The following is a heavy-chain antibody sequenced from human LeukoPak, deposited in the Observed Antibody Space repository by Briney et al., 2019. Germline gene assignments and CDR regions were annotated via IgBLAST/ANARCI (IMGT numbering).Heavy chain of an antibody. CDR2: IRSKAYGGTT. CDR3: TRDKIGYCSSTSCYTPFDY. J-gene: IGHJ4*02. CDR1: GFTFGDYA. V-gene: IGHV3-49*03. D-gene: IGHD2-2*02. Sequence: GGSLRLSCTASGFTFGDYAMSWFRQAPGKGLEWVGFIRSKAYGGTTEYAASVKGRFTISGDDSKNIAYLQMNSLKTEDTAVYYCTRDKIGYCSSTSCYTPFDYWGQGTLVTVSS.